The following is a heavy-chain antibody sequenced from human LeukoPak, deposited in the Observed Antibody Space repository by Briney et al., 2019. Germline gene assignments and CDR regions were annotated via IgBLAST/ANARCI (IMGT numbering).Heavy chain of an antibody. Sequence: GGSLRLSCAASGFTFSNAGMRWVRQAPGKGVEGVGRIKRKTDGVTTDFSAPLKGRFTISRDDSKDTLYLQIHSLKTEDTAVYYCNIVKGDISGTMGYYSGRDVWGKGTTVTVS. CDR3: NIVKGDISGTMGYYSGRDV. D-gene: IGHD1-20*01. J-gene: IGHJ6*04. CDR1: GFTFSNAG. V-gene: IGHV3-15*01. CDR2: IKRKTDGVTT.